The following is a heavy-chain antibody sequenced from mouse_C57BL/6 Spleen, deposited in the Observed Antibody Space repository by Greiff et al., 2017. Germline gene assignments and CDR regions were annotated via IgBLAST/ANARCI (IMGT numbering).Heavy chain of an antibody. Sequence: QVQLQQPGAELVKPGASVKLSCKASGYTFTSYWMHWVLQRPGQGLEWIGMIHPNSGSTNYNEKFKSKATLTVDKSSSTAYMQLSSLTSEDSAVYYCAREGDYDYDGTTWFAYWGQGTLVTVSA. J-gene: IGHJ3*01. CDR3: AREGDYDYDGTTWFAY. CDR2: IHPNSGST. CDR1: GYTFTSYW. D-gene: IGHD2-4*01. V-gene: IGHV1-64*01.